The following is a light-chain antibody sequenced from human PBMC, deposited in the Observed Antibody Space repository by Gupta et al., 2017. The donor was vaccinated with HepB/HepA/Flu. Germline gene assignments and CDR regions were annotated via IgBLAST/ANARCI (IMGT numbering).Light chain of an antibody. V-gene: IGKV1-39*01. CDR2: AAS. Sequence: DVQLTQSPSSLSASVGDTVTITCRASEKIKSYVNWYQHKPGQAPKFLIYAASRLISGVPSRFSGSQSGTXFTLTIXGLQPEDFATYYCQQASSSPPAFGXGTKVEI. J-gene: IGKJ1*01. CDR3: QQASSSPPA. CDR1: EKIKSY.